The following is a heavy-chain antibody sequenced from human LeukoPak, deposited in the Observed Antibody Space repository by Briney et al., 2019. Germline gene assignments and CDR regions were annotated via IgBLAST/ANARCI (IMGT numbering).Heavy chain of an antibody. CDR2: IWSDGTNK. D-gene: IGHD4-11*01. CDR3: SKDAQRGFDYSNSLEY. V-gene: IGHV3-33*06. Sequence: SGGSLTLPCAASGFTFSHYGFHWVRQAPGKGLEWVAVIWSDGTNKYYGDSVKGRFMIYRDDSQNTVYLQMNSLRAEDTAVYYCSKDAQRGFDYSNSLEYWGQESRVSVSS. J-gene: IGHJ4*02. CDR1: GFTFSHYG.